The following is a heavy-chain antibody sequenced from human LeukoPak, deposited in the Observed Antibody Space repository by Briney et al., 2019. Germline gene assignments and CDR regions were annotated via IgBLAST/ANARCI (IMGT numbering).Heavy chain of an antibody. CDR3: ARLGSYYDSSGYPHE. CDR1: GYTFTSYA. V-gene: IGHV1-69*13. D-gene: IGHD3-22*01. CDR2: IIPIFGTA. Sequence: SVKVSCKASGYTFTSYAMNWVRQAPGQGLEWMGGIIPIFGTANYAQKFQGRVTITADESTSTAYMELSSLRSEDTAVYYCARLGSYYDSSGYPHEWGQGTLVTVSS. J-gene: IGHJ4*02.